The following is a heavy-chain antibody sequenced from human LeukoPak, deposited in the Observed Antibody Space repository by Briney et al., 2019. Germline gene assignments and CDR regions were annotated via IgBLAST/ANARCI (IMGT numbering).Heavy chain of an antibody. Sequence: ASVKVSCKASGYTFTSYDINWVRQATGQGPEWMGWMNPNSGNTGYVQRFQGRVTMTRNTSISTAYMELNSLRSEDTAVYFCGRGRGNGRPENYFDYWGQGTLATVSS. CDR2: MNPNSGNT. CDR3: GRGRGNGRPENYFDY. D-gene: IGHD2-8*01. J-gene: IGHJ4*02. CDR1: GYTFTSYD. V-gene: IGHV1-8*01.